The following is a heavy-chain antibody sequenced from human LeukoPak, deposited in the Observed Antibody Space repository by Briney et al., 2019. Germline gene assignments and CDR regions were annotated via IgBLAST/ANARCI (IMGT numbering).Heavy chain of an antibody. CDR3: ARGGGYSYGFNDY. CDR2: ISGSGGST. V-gene: IGHV3-23*01. J-gene: IGHJ4*02. Sequence: PGGSLRLSCAASGFTFSSYAMSWDRQAPGKGLEWVSAISGSGGSTYYADSVKGRFTISRDNSKNTLYLQMNSLRAEDTAVYYCARGGGYSYGFNDYWGQGTLVTVSS. CDR1: GFTFSSYA. D-gene: IGHD5-18*01.